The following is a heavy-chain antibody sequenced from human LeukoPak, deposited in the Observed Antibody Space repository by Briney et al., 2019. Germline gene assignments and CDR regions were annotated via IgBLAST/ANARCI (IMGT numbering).Heavy chain of an antibody. V-gene: IGHV3-74*01. CDR2: INTDGSST. CDR3: ARAMVRGVIPSYFDY. D-gene: IGHD3-10*01. CDR1: GFTFSSYW. J-gene: IGHJ4*02. Sequence: GGSLRLSCAASGFTFSSYWMHWVRQAPGKGLVWVSRINTDGSSTSYADSVKGRFTISRDNAKNTLYLQMNSLRAEDTAVYYCARAMVRGVIPSYFDYWGQGTLVTVSS.